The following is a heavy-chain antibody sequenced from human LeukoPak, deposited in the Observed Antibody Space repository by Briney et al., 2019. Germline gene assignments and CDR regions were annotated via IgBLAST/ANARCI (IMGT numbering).Heavy chain of an antibody. Sequence: GGSLRLSCAASEIAFTYWMSWVRQAPGKGLEWVANIKQDGSEEYYVGSVKGRFTVSRDNAKKSLYLQMNSLRAEDTAVYYCASAFLDDFWSGHFWGQGTPVTVSS. CDR2: IKQDGSEE. J-gene: IGHJ4*02. CDR1: EIAFTYW. V-gene: IGHV3-7*01. D-gene: IGHD3-3*01. CDR3: ASAFLDDFWSGHF.